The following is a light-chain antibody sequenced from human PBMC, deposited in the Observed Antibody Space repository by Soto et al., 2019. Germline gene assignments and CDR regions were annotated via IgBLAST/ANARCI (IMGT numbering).Light chain of an antibody. V-gene: IGKV1-5*03. CDR3: QHYNSYSES. Sequence: DIHMTQSPSTLSGSVGDRVTITCRASQTISSWLAWYQQKPGKAPKLRIYKASTLKSVVPSRFSGSGSGTESTLTNSSLQPDDFATYYGQHYNSYSESCGQGTKVELK. CDR1: QTISSW. CDR2: KAS. J-gene: IGKJ1*01.